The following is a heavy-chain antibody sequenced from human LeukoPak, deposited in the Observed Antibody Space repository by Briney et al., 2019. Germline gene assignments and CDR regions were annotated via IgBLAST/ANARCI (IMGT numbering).Heavy chain of an antibody. CDR2: IYYSGST. D-gene: IGHD1-1*01. Sequence: SETLSLTCTVSGGSISSYYWSWIRQPPGKGLEWIGYIYYSGSTNYNPSLKSRVTISVDTSKNQFSLKLSSVTAADTAVYYCARAERASTPHFDYWGQGTLVTVSS. J-gene: IGHJ4*02. V-gene: IGHV4-59*01. CDR1: GGSISSYY. CDR3: ARAERASTPHFDY.